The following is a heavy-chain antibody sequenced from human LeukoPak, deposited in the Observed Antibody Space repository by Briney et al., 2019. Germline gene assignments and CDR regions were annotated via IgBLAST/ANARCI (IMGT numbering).Heavy chain of an antibody. D-gene: IGHD3-22*01. CDR1: GGSICSFY. J-gene: IGHJ4*02. Sequence: ETLSLTCTVSGGSICSFYWSWIRPTAGKGVEWIGRIYTSGSTNYSPSLKSRVTMSVDTSKNQFSLKLSSVTAADTAVYCCATVTNGAYDSSGYFDYWGQGTLVTVSS. CDR2: IYTSGST. V-gene: IGHV4-4*07. CDR3: ATVTNGAYDSSGYFDY.